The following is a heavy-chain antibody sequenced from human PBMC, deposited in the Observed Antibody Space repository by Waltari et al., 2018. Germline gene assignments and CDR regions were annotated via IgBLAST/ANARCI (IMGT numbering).Heavy chain of an antibody. D-gene: IGHD3-3*01. CDR3: AREYYDFWKTPAYFDY. CDR1: GGTFSSYA. J-gene: IGHJ4*02. CDR2: IILIFGTA. Sequence: QVQLVQSGAEVKKPGSSVKVSCKASGGTFSSYALSWVRQAPGQGLEWMGRIILIFGTAKYAQKFQGRVTITADKSTSTAYRELSSLRSEDTAVYYCAREYYDFWKTPAYFDYWGQGTLVTVSS. V-gene: IGHV1-69*08.